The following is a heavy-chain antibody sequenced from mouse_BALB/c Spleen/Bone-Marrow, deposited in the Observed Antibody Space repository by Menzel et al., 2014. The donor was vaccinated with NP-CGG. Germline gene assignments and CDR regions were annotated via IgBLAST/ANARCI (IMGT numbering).Heavy chain of an antibody. CDR1: GYTFTSYW. J-gene: IGHJ2*01. D-gene: IGHD3-1*01. CDR2: IYPGKSDT. Sequence: EVQLQQSGTVLARPGASVKMSCKASGYTFTSYWVHWVKQRPGQGLEWIGTIYPGKSDTTYNQKFKGKAKLTAATSTSTAYMELSSLTNEDSAVYYCTTLARNYFDYWGQGTTLTVSS. V-gene: IGHV1-5*01. CDR3: TTLARNYFDY.